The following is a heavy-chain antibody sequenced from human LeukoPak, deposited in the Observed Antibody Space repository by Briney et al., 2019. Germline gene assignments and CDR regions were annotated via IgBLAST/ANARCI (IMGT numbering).Heavy chain of an antibody. J-gene: IGHJ4*02. CDR1: GGTFSSYA. CDR2: INPSGGST. V-gene: IGHV1-46*01. CDR3: ARIGYSSGYGGDY. Sequence: ASVKVSCKASGGTFSSYAIGWVRQAPGQGLEWMGIINPSGGSTSYAQKFQGRVTMTRDMSTSTVYMELSSLRSEDTAVYYCARIGYSSGYGGDYWGQGTLVTVSS. D-gene: IGHD6-19*01.